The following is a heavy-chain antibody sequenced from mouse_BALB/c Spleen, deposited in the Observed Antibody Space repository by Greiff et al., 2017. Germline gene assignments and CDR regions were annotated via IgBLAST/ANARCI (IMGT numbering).Heavy chain of an antibody. CDR3: ARNLYYDYVGAWFAY. CDR1: GFSLTSYG. CDR2: IWSGGST. Sequence: QVQLQQSGPGLVQPSQSLSITCTVSGFSLTSYGVHWVRQSPGKGLEWLGVIWSGGSTDYNAAFISRLSISKDNSKSQVFFKMNSLQANDTAIYYCARNLYYDYVGAWFAYWGQGTLVTVSA. D-gene: IGHD2-4*01. J-gene: IGHJ3*01. V-gene: IGHV2-2*02.